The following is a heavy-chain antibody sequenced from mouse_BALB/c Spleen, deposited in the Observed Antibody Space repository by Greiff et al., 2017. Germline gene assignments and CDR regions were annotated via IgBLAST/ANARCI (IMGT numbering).Heavy chain of an antibody. CDR2: IDPANGNT. CDR3: ARDGYTGAMDY. V-gene: IGHV14-3*02. CDR1: GFNIKDTY. D-gene: IGHD2-3*01. J-gene: IGHJ4*01. Sequence: VHVKQSGAELVKPGASVKLSCTASGFNIKDTYMHWVKQRPEQGLEWIGRIDPANGNTKYDPKFQGKATITADTSSNTAYLQLSSLTSEDTAVYYCARDGYTGAMDYWGQGTSVTVSS.